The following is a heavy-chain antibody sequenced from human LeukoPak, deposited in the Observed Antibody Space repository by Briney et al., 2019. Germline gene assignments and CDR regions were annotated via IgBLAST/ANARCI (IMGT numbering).Heavy chain of an antibody. CDR2: ISYDGSNK. CDR1: GFTFSSYA. CDR3: ARGFYMYYFDY. V-gene: IGHV3-30*04. D-gene: IGHD3-3*01. J-gene: IGHJ4*02. Sequence: PGRSLRLSCAASGFTFSSYAMHWVRQAPGKGLEWVAVISYDGSNKYYADSVKGRFTISRDNSKNTLYLQMNSLRAEDTAVYYCARGFYMYYFDYWGQGTLVTVSS.